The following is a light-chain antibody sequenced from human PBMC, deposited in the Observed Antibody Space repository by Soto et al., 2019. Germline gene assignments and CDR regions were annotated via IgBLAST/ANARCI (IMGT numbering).Light chain of an antibody. V-gene: IGKV1-5*01. CDR1: QRISSW. CDR2: DAS. Sequence: DIQMTQSPSTLSASVGDRVTITCRASQRISSWLAWYQQKPGKAPKLLIYDASSLESVVPSRFSGSGSGTEFTLTISSLQPDDFATYYCQQYNSYPTFGQGTKVEIK. CDR3: QQYNSYPT. J-gene: IGKJ1*01.